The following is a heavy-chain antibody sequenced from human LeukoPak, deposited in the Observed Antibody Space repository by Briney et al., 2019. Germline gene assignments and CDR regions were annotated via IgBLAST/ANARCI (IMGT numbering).Heavy chain of an antibody. J-gene: IGHJ4*02. D-gene: IGHD1-26*01. Sequence: PGGSLRLSCAASGFTFSSNSMNWVRQAPGKGLEWVSYISTSSTTIYYADSVKGRFTISRDNAKNTLYLQMNSLRAEDTAVYYCARPVVGATTFGYWGQGTLVTVSP. CDR3: ARPVVGATTFGY. CDR2: ISTSSTTI. V-gene: IGHV3-48*01. CDR1: GFTFSSNS.